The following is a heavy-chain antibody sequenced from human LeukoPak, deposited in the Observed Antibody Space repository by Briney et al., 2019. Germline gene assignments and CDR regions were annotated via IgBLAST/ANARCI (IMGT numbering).Heavy chain of an antibody. CDR1: GGSFSGYY. D-gene: IGHD2-15*01. V-gene: IGHV4-34*01. Sequence: SETLSLTCAVYGGSFSGYYWSWIRQPPGKGLEWIGEINHSGSTNYNPSLKSRVTISVDTSKNQFSLKLSSVTAADTAVYYCARVVVVVAASYYYYYYMGVWGKGTTVTVSS. CDR3: ARVVVVVAASYYYYYYMGV. J-gene: IGHJ6*03. CDR2: INHSGST.